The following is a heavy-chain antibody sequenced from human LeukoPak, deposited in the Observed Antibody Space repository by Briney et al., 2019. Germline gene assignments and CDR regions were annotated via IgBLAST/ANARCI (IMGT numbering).Heavy chain of an antibody. CDR3: ARDARGGDCYSCFGWPW. Sequence: GASVKVSCKASGYTFITYDINWVRQAPGQGLEWMGWMNPNSGNTGYAQKFQGRVTMTRNTSISTAYMELSSLRSEDTAVYYCARDARGGDCYSCFGWPWWGQGTLVTVSS. V-gene: IGHV1-8*01. CDR1: GYTFITYD. D-gene: IGHD2-21*02. CDR2: MNPNSGNT. J-gene: IGHJ4*02.